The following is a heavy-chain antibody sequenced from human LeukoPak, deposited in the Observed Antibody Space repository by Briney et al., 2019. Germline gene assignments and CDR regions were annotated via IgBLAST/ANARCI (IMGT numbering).Heavy chain of an antibody. CDR2: IRSKASGGTT. CDR3: TRGYSIDY. V-gene: IGHV3-49*04. D-gene: IGHD4-11*01. J-gene: IGHJ4*02. CDR1: GFTFRDHA. Sequence: PGRSLRPSCTASGFTFRDHAMSWVRQAPGKGREWVGFIRSKASGGTTEYTASVKGRFTISRDDSKSIAYLQMNSLITEDTAIYYCTRGYSIDYWGQGTQVTVSS.